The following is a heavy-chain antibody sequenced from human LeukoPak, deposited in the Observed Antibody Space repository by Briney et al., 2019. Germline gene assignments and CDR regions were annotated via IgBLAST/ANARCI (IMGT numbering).Heavy chain of an antibody. CDR1: GFTFSDYG. CDR2: ISGSGGTT. CDR3: AKDQMVLRWFGELLFAFDY. D-gene: IGHD3-10*01. Sequence: QSGGSLRLSCTSSGFTFSDYGMAWVRQAPGKGLEWVSAISGSGGTTYYADSVKGRFTISRDNSKNTLSLEMNSLRAEDTAVYYCAKDQMVLRWFGELLFAFDYWGQGTLVTVSS. J-gene: IGHJ4*02. V-gene: IGHV3-23*01.